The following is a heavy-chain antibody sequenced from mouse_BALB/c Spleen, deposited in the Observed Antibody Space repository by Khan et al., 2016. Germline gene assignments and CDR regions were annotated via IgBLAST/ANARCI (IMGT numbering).Heavy chain of an antibody. J-gene: IGHJ3*01. D-gene: IGHD2-2*01. CDR2: IRYSGDT. V-gene: IGHV3-2*02. CDR3: AGYPWFAY. CDR1: GYSITSDYA. Sequence: EVKLLESGPGLVKSSQSLSLTCTVTGYSITSDYAWNWIRQFQGNKLEWMGYIRYSGDTSYNPSLQSRISISRDTSKNQFFLQLNSVTTEDTAGYYGAGYPWFAYWGQGTLVTVSA.